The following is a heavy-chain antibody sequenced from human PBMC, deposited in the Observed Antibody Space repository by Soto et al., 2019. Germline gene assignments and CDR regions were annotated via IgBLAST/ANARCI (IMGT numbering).Heavy chain of an antibody. CDR2: IYYSGST. V-gene: IGHV4-59*01. Sequence: ETLSLTCTVSGGSISSYYWSWIRQPPGKGLEWIGYIYYSGSTNYNPSLKSRVTISVDTSKNQFSLKLSSVTAADTAVYYCAREITGSGSYSHFDYWGQGTLVTVSS. J-gene: IGHJ4*02. CDR3: AREITGSGSYSHFDY. CDR1: GGSISSYY. D-gene: IGHD3-10*01.